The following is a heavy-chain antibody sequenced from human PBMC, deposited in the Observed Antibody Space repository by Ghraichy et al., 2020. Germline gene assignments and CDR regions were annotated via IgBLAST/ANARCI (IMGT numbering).Heavy chain of an antibody. CDR1: GFTFSRYA. CDR3: TKDASVTGSSCRFDY. D-gene: IGHD7-27*01. CDR2: MSGTGTGT. J-gene: IGHJ4*02. Sequence: GGSLRLSCAASGFTFSRYAMNWVRQAPGKGLEWLSTMSGTGTGTYYAASVKGRFTVSRDNSKNTLYLQMNNLRPEDTAVYYCTKDASVTGSSCRFDYWGQGTLVTVSS. V-gene: IGHV3-23*01.